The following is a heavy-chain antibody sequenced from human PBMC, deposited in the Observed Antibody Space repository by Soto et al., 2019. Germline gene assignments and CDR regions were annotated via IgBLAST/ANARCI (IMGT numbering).Heavy chain of an antibody. V-gene: IGHV3-30*03. J-gene: IGHJ4*02. CDR2: ISHDGSND. CDR1: GFSFSSYG. CDR3: ATDANEYLWEYYFDF. D-gene: IGHD3-16*01. Sequence: AGGSLRLSCAASGFSFSSYGMHWVRQAPAKGLEWVAFISHDGSNDYYADSVKGRYTISRDNSKNTVYLQMNSLRVEDTAVYYCATDANEYLWEYYFDFWGQGTLVTVSS.